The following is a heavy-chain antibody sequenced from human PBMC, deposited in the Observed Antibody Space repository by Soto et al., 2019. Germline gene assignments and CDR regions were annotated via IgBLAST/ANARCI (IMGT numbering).Heavy chain of an antibody. J-gene: IGHJ6*03. CDR1: GGSISSGGYY. CDR3: ARDRVRGCSSTSCPPDDYYYYDMDV. V-gene: IGHV4-31*03. Sequence: QVQLQESGPGLVKPSQTLSLTCTVSGGSISSGGYYWSWIRQHPGKGLEWIGYLYYSGSTYYNPSLKSGVTLSVDTSKNPFSLKRSAVTAADTAVYYDARDRVRGCSSTSCPPDDYYYYDMDVWGKGTTVTVSS. D-gene: IGHD2-2*01. CDR2: LYYSGST.